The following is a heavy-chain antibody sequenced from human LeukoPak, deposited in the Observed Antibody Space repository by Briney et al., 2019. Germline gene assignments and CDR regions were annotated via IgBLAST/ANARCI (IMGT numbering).Heavy chain of an antibody. Sequence: GASEKVSCKASGYTSTGYYMHWVRQAPGQGLEWMGWINPNSGGTNYAQKFQGRVTMTRDTSISTAYMELSRLRSDDTAVYYCARVLLWFGELLWGALDYWGQGTLVTVSS. CDR3: ARVLLWFGELLWGALDY. V-gene: IGHV1-2*02. J-gene: IGHJ4*02. CDR2: INPNSGGT. D-gene: IGHD3-10*01. CDR1: GYTSTGYY.